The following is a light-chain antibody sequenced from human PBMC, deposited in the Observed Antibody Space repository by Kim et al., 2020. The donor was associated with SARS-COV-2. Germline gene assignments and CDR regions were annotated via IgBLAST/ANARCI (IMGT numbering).Light chain of an antibody. V-gene: IGKV1-27*01. CDR3: QKYDSAPWT. Sequence: IQMTQSPSSLSASVGDRVTITCRASQGISSSLAWYQQSPGKVPKLLIYAASALQSGVPSRFSGSGSGTDFTLTISSLQPEDVATYYSQKYDSAPWTFGQGTKVDIK. J-gene: IGKJ1*01. CDR2: AAS. CDR1: QGISSS.